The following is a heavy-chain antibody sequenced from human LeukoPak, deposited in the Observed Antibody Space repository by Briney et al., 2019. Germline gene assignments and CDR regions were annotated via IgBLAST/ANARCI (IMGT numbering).Heavy chain of an antibody. V-gene: IGHV4-59*08. D-gene: IGHD3-3*02. CDR3: ARHVPHSEDYFDY. CDR2: IYYSGNT. CDR1: GGSISSYY. Sequence: SETLSLTCTVSGGSISSYYWSWLRQPPGKGLEWIAYIYYSGNTNYNPSLKSRVTISIDTSKNRFSLKLSSVTAADTAVYYCARHVPHSEDYFDYWGQGTLVTVSS. J-gene: IGHJ4*02.